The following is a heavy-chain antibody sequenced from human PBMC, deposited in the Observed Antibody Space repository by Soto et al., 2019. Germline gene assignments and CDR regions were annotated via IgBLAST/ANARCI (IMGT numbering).Heavy chain of an antibody. V-gene: IGHV3-23*01. D-gene: IGHD3-3*01. CDR1: GFTFSSYA. J-gene: IGHJ4*02. CDR3: AKTGDYDFWSGLIDY. CDR2: ISGSGGST. Sequence: PGGSLRLSCAASGFTFSSYAMSWVRQAPGKGLEWVSAISGSGGSTYYADSVKGWFTISRDNSKNTLYLQMNSLRAEDTAVYYCAKTGDYDFWSGLIDYWGQGTLVTVSS.